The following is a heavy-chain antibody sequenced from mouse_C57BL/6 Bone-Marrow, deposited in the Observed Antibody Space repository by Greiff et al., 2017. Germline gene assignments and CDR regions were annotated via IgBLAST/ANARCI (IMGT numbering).Heavy chain of an antibody. Sequence: VQLQQPGAELVKPGASVKLSCKASGYTFTSYWMHWVKQRPGQGLEWIGMIHPNSGSTNYNEKFKSKATLTVDKSSSTAYLQLSSLTSADPAVSYYARVNAVVATSRYCYARDYWGQGTSGTVSS. CDR2: IHPNSGST. CDR1: GYTFTSYW. CDR3: ARVNAVVATSRYCYARDY. V-gene: IGHV1-64*01. D-gene: IGHD1-1*01. J-gene: IGHJ4*01.